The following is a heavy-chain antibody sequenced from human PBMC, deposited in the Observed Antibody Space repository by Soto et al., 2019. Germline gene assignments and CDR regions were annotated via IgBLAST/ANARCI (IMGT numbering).Heavy chain of an antibody. D-gene: IGHD3-3*01. CDR3: ARGGDFWSGDNWFDP. Sequence: ASVKVSCKASGYTFTSYGISWVQQAPGQGLEWMGWISAYNGNTNYAQKLQGRVTMTTDTSTSTAYMELRSLRSDDTAVYYCARGGDFWSGDNWFDPWGQGTLVTVSS. CDR2: ISAYNGNT. J-gene: IGHJ5*02. V-gene: IGHV1-18*01. CDR1: GYTFTSYG.